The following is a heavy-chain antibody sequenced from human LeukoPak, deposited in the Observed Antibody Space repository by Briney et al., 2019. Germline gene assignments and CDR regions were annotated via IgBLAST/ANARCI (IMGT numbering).Heavy chain of an antibody. V-gene: IGHV4-39*07. J-gene: IGHJ4*02. CDR1: GGSISSSSYY. D-gene: IGHD4-17*01. CDR2: IYHSGST. CDR3: ARVGIYGLVDY. Sequence: SETLSLTCTVSGGSISSSSYYWGWIRQPPGKGPEWIGSIYHSGSTYYNPSLKSRVTISVDTSKNQFSLKLSSVTAADTAVYYCARVGIYGLVDYWGQGTLVTVSS.